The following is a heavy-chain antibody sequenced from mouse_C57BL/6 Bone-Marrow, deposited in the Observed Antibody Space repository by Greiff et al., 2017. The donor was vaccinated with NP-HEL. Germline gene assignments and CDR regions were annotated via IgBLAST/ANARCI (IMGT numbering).Heavy chain of an antibody. Sequence: VQLQQSGAELARPGASVKLSCKASGYTFTSYGISWVKQRTGQGLEWIGEIYPRSGNTYYNEKFKGKATLTADKSSSTAYMELRSLTSEDSAVYFCARRKGTTGFAYWGQGTLVTVSA. V-gene: IGHV1-81*01. D-gene: IGHD2-14*01. J-gene: IGHJ3*01. CDR1: GYTFTSYG. CDR2: IYPRSGNT. CDR3: ARRKGTTGFAY.